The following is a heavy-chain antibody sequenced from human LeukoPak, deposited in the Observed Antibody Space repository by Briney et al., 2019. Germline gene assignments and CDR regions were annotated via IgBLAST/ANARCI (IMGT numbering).Heavy chain of an antibody. CDR1: GFTFSGYA. Sequence: GGSLRLSCAASGFTFSGYAMSWVRQAPGKGLEWVSAISGSGGSTYYADSVKGRFTISRDNSKNTLYLQMNSLRAEDTAVYYCAKHYGDSSNYFDYWGQGTLVTVSS. V-gene: IGHV3-23*01. CDR3: AKHYGDSSNYFDY. J-gene: IGHJ4*02. CDR2: ISGSGGST. D-gene: IGHD4-17*01.